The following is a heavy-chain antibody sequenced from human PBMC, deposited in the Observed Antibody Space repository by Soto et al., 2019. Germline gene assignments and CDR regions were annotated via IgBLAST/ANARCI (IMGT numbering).Heavy chain of an antibody. CDR3: ARDSETNGYSYDYFYY. Sequence: QVQLVESGGGVVQPGRSLKLSCAASGFTFRTYAMHWVRQAPGKGLEWVAVISYDGSNTYYADSVKGRFTISRDNSKNTLYVQMNSLRTEDSAVYYCARDSETNGYSYDYFYYWGQGTLVTVSS. CDR2: ISYDGSNT. J-gene: IGHJ4*02. V-gene: IGHV3-30*04. CDR1: GFTFRTYA. D-gene: IGHD5-18*01.